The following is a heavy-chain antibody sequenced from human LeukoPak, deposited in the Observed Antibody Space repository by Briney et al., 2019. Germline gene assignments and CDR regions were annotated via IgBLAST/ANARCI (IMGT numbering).Heavy chain of an antibody. CDR3: ARIVGATRDVDY. CDR2: IWFDGSNK. D-gene: IGHD1-26*01. CDR1: GFTFSSYG. J-gene: IGHJ4*02. Sequence: PGRSLRLSCAASGFTFSSYGMHWVRQAPGKGLEWVAVIWFDGSNKNYADSVKGRFTISRDNSKNTVYLQMNSLRAEDTAVYYCARIVGATRDVDYWGQGTLVTVSS. V-gene: IGHV3-33*01.